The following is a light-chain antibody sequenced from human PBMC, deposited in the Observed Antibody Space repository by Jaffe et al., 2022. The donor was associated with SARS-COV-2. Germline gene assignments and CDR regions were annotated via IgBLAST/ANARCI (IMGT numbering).Light chain of an antibody. V-gene: IGKV1-5*03. CDR2: KAS. J-gene: IGKJ1*01. CDR3: QQYNSYSGT. CDR1: QSISFW. Sequence: DIQMTQSPSTLSASVGDRVTITCRASQSISFWLAWYQQKPGKAPRLLIYKASFLESGVPSRFSGSGSGTEFTLTISSLQPDDFATYYCQQYNSYSGTFGQGTKVEIK.